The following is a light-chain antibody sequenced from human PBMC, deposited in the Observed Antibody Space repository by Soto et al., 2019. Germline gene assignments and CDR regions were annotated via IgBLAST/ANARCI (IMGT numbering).Light chain of an antibody. Sequence: QPVLTQPPSVSGAPGQRVTISCTGSSSNIGAGYDVHWYQQLPGTAPKLLIYGNSNRPSGVPDRFSGYKSGTSASLAITGLQAEDEADYSCQSYDSSLSGWKVFGGGTQLTVL. J-gene: IGLJ2*01. CDR1: SSNIGAGYD. V-gene: IGLV1-40*01. CDR2: GNS. CDR3: QSYDSSLSGWKV.